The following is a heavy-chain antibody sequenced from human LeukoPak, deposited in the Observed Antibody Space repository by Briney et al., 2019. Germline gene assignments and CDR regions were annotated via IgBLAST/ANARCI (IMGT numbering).Heavy chain of an antibody. CDR3: AKGRDSSSWLIDN. Sequence: GGSLRLSCAASGFTFSSYAMNWVRQAPGKGLEWVSAISGSGVSTYFADSVKGRLTISRDNSKNTLYLHMNSLRAEDTAIYYCAKGRDSSSWLIDNWGQGTLLTVSS. V-gene: IGHV3-23*01. CDR1: GFTFSSYA. CDR2: ISGSGVST. D-gene: IGHD6-13*01. J-gene: IGHJ4*02.